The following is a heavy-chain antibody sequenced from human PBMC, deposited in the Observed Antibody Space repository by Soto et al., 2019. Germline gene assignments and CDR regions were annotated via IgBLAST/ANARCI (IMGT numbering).Heavy chain of an antibody. J-gene: IGHJ5*02. CDR1: GFTLTSSA. V-gene: IGHV1-58*01. Sequence: GASVKLSFKASGFTLTSSAGQWLRHAPGQRLEWIGWIVVGSGNTNYAQKFQERVTITRDMSTSTAYMELSSLRSEDTAVYYCPADLSYYYDSSGYHWGQGTLVTVSS. CDR2: IVVGSGNT. CDR3: PADLSYYYDSSGYH. D-gene: IGHD3-22*01.